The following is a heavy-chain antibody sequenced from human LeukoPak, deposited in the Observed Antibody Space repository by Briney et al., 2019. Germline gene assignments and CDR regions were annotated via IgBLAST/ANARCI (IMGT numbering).Heavy chain of an antibody. CDR3: ASVLRFLEWLN. D-gene: IGHD3-3*01. Sequence: GGSLRLSCAASGFTFSSYAMSWVRQAPGKGLEWVSAISGSGGSTYYADSVKGRFTISRDNAKNSLYLQMNSLRAEDTAVYYCASVLRFLEWLNWGQGTMVTVSS. CDR1: GFTFSSYA. J-gene: IGHJ3*01. CDR2: ISGSGGST. V-gene: IGHV3-23*01.